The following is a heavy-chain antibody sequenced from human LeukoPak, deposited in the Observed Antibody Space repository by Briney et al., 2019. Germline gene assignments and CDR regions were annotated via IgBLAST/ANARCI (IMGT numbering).Heavy chain of an antibody. Sequence: GGSLILSCVASGFTFSSLWMTWVRQAPGKGLEWVANIKQDGSDIYYVDSVKGRFTISRDNAKNSLYLQMNSLRAEDTAVYYCAKEELAYCGGDCYWTRTFDYWGQGTLVTVSS. CDR3: AKEELAYCGGDCYWTRTFDY. D-gene: IGHD2-21*02. CDR1: GFTFSSLW. J-gene: IGHJ4*02. CDR2: IKQDGSDI. V-gene: IGHV3-7*03.